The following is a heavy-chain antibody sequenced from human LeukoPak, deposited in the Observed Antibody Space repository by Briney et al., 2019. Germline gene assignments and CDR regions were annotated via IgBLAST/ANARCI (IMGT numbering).Heavy chain of an antibody. J-gene: IGHJ6*02. CDR2: IYYSGST. CDR1: GGSFSGYY. Sequence: PSETLSLTCAVYGGSFSGYYWSWIRQPPGKGLEWIGYIYYSGSTNYNPSLKSRVTISVDTSKNQFSLKLSSVTAADTAVYYCARHSARYSYGYGWSEPYYGMDVWGQGTTVTVSS. V-gene: IGHV4-59*08. D-gene: IGHD5-18*01. CDR3: ARHSARYSYGYGWSEPYYGMDV.